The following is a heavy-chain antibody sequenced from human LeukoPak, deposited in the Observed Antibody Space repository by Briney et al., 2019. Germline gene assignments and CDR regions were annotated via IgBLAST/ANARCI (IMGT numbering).Heavy chain of an antibody. CDR2: INSDGSST. D-gene: IGHD6-6*01. CDR1: GFTFSSYW. J-gene: IGHJ4*02. CDR3: ARGYGSSRGWY. V-gene: IGHV3-74*01. Sequence: GGSLSFSCEASGFTFSSYWMHWVRQAPGKGRVWVSRINSDGSSTSYADSVKGRFTISRDNAKNTLYLQMNSLRAEDTAVYYCARGYGSSRGWYWGQGTLVTVSS.